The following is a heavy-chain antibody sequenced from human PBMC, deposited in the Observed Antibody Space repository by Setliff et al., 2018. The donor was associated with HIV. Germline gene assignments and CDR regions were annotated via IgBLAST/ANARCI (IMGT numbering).Heavy chain of an antibody. J-gene: IGHJ5*02. CDR1: RASIGSNSYF. CDR3: ARQIWNESPGYGFDP. D-gene: IGHD3-22*01. CDR2: IYYTGNT. V-gene: IGHV4-39*01. Sequence: PSETLSLTCTVSRASIGSNSYFWGWIRQPPGKGLGWSGNIYYTGNTYYNPSLQSRVTISLDTSKNQFSLKLSSVTAADTAVYYCARQIWNESPGYGFDPWGQGTLVTVSS.